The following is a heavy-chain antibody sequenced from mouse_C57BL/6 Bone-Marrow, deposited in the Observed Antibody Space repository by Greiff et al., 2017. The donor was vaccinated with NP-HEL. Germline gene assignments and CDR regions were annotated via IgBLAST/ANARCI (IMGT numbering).Heavy chain of an antibody. Sequence: QVQLQQPGAELVKPGASVKMSCKASGYTFTSYWITWVKQRPGQGLEWIGDIYPGSGSTNYNEKFKSKATLTVDTSSSTAYMQLSSLTSEDSAVYYCARWGDGYPYYAMDYWGQGTSVTVSS. CDR3: ARWGDGYPYYAMDY. CDR2: IYPGSGST. V-gene: IGHV1-55*01. J-gene: IGHJ4*01. D-gene: IGHD2-3*01. CDR1: GYTFTSYW.